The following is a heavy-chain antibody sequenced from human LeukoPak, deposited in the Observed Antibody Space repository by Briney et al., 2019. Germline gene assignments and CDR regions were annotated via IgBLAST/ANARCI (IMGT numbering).Heavy chain of an antibody. CDR2: ISSSSSYI. CDR3: ARGRNWNDSDYYYMDV. J-gene: IGHJ6*03. CDR1: GFTFSSYS. V-gene: IGHV3-21*01. D-gene: IGHD1-1*01. Sequence: PGGSLRLSCAASGFTFSSYSMNWVRQAPGEGLEWVSSISSSSSYIYYADSVKGRFTISRDNAKNSLYLQMNSLRAEDTAVYYCARGRNWNDSDYYYMDVWGKGTTVTVSS.